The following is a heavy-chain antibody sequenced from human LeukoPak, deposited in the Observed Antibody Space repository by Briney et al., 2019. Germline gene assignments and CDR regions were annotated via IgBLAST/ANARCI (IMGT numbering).Heavy chain of an antibody. CDR1: GFTFSSYA. CDR3: AKTPSMLVVAQRFDY. CDR2: ISGSGGST. V-gene: IGHV3-23*01. J-gene: IGHJ4*02. D-gene: IGHD2-15*01. Sequence: GGSLRLSCAASGFTFSSYAMSWVRQAPGKGLEWVSAISGSGGSTYYADSVKGRFTISRDNSKNTLYLQMNSLRAEDTAVYYCAKTPSMLVVAQRFDYWGQGTLVTVSS.